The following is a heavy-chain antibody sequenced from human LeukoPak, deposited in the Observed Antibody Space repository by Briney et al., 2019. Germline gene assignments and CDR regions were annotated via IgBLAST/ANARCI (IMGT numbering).Heavy chain of an antibody. V-gene: IGHV3-30*04. D-gene: IGHD6-19*01. J-gene: IGHJ4*02. Sequence: GGSLRLSCAASGFTFSSYAMHRVRQAPGKGLGWGAVISYDGSNKYYADSVKGRFTLSRDNSKNTLYLQMNSLRAEDTVVYYCAKDDPGIAVAGADLFDYWGQGTLVTVSS. CDR2: ISYDGSNK. CDR3: AKDDPGIAVAGADLFDY. CDR1: GFTFSSYA.